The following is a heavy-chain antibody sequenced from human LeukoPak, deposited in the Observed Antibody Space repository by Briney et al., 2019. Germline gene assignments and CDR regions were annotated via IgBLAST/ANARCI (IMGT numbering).Heavy chain of an antibody. CDR1: GDSVSSNSAA. Sequence: SQTLSLTCAISGDSVSSNSAAWNWSRQSPSRGLEWLGRPYYRSKLYNDYSVDVKSRITINPHTSQNQFSLQLNSVTPEDTAVYYCARAPSGSYVDYWGQGTLVTVSS. CDR3: ARAPSGSYVDY. CDR2: PYYRSKLYN. J-gene: IGHJ4*02. D-gene: IGHD1-26*01. V-gene: IGHV6-1*01.